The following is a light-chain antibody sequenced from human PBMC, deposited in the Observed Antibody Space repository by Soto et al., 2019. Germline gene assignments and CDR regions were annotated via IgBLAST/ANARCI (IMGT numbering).Light chain of an antibody. V-gene: IGLV2-14*01. CDR1: SSDVGGYNY. CDR2: EVS. J-gene: IGLJ1*01. CDR3: ISYTSINTRV. Sequence: QSALTQPASVSGSPGQSITISCTGTSSDVGGYNYVSWYQQHPGKPPKLMIFEVSNRPSGVSYRFSGSKSGNTASLTISGLQAEDEADYYCISYTSINTRVFGTGTKLTVL.